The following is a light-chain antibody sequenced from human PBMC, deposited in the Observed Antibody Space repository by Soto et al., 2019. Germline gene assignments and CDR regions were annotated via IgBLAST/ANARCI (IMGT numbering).Light chain of an antibody. V-gene: IGKV1-5*03. CDR2: QAT. J-gene: IGKJ1*01. Sequence: ILMTQSPSTLSASIGDRVTITCRASQGIETYLAWYKQKPGKAPRLLIYQATRLESGVPSRFSGSGSGTEVTLAISSLQPDDFASEYGKQCYRSSWTCGPGTKVEIK. CDR3: KQCYRSSWT. CDR1: QGIETY.